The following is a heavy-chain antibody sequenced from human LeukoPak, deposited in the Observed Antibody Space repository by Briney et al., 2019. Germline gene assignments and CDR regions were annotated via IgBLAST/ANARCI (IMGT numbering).Heavy chain of an antibody. CDR2: ISSSSSYI. D-gene: IGHD1-1*01. CDR3: ARARNWNDALFDY. J-gene: IGHJ4*02. CDR1: GFTFSSYS. V-gene: IGHV3-21*01. Sequence: GGSLRLSCAASGFTFSSYSMNWVRQAPGKGLEWVSSISSSSSYIYYADSVKGRFTISRHNAKNSLYLHMNSLRVEDTAVYYCARARNWNDALFDYWGQGTLVTVSS.